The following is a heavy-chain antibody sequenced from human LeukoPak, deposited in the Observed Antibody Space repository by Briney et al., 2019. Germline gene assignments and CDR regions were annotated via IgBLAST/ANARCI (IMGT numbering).Heavy chain of an antibody. J-gene: IGHJ4*02. Sequence: SETLSLTCTVSGGSIISSAYYWSWIRQPPGKGLEWIGYTYYSGSTYYNPSLKGRVTISLDTSKNQFSLKLSSVTAADTAVYYCVRTEVSSGSEDYWGQGTLVTVSS. CDR2: TYYSGST. D-gene: IGHD6-19*01. V-gene: IGHV4-30-4*08. CDR3: VRTEVSSGSEDY. CDR1: GGSIISSAYY.